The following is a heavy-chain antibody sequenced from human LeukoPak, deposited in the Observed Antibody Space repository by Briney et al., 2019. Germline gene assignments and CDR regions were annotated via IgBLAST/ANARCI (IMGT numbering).Heavy chain of an antibody. CDR1: GFTFTSSA. CDR2: IVVGSGNT. V-gene: IGHV1-58*01. J-gene: IGHJ4*02. CDR3: ATEVWYYYDSSGYYPNFHFDY. Sequence: GASVKVSCKASGFTFTSSAVQWVRQARGQRLEWIGWIVVGSGNTNYAQKFQERVTITRDMSTSTAYMELSSLRSEDTAVYYCATEVWYYYDSSGYYPNFHFDYWGQGTLVTVSS. D-gene: IGHD3-22*01.